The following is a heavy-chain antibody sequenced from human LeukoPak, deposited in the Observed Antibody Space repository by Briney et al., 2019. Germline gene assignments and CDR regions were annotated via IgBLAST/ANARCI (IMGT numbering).Heavy chain of an antibody. Sequence: GGTLRLSCAASGFTFSSYGMSWVRQAPGKGLEWVSAISGSGGSTYYADSVKGRFTISRDNSKNTLYLQMNSLRAEDTAVYYCARGDVVVVAATGYFQHWGQGTLVTVSS. J-gene: IGHJ1*01. CDR2: ISGSGGST. CDR1: GFTFSSYG. V-gene: IGHV3-23*01. CDR3: ARGDVVVVAATGYFQH. D-gene: IGHD2-15*01.